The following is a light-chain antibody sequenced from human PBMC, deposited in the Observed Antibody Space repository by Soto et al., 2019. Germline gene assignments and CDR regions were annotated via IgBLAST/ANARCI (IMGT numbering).Light chain of an antibody. V-gene: IGKV1-5*03. Sequence: DIQMTQSPSTLSASVGDRVTITCRASQTISIWLAWYQQKPGKAPGLLIYKASTLERGVPSRFIGSGSGTEFTLTINSLQPDDFATYYCQQYNSDSNTFGQGTKLEIK. CDR1: QTISIW. J-gene: IGKJ2*01. CDR3: QQYNSDSNT. CDR2: KAS.